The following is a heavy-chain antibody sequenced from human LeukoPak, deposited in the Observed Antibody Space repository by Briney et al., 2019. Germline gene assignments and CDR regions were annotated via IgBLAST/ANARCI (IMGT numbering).Heavy chain of an antibody. CDR1: GFTFSSYW. J-gene: IGHJ4*02. Sequence: GGSLRLSCAASGFTFSSYWMHWVRQAPGKGLVWVSRINTDGSSTSYADSVKGRFTISRDNAKNTLYLQMNSLRAEDTAMYYCARGYCSGGSCSKFDYWGQGTLVTVSS. CDR2: INTDGSST. CDR3: ARGYCSGGSCSKFDY. V-gene: IGHV3-74*01. D-gene: IGHD2-15*01.